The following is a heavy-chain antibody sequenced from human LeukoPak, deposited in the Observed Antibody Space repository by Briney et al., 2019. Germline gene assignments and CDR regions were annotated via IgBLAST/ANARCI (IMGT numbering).Heavy chain of an antibody. V-gene: IGHV3-33*06. J-gene: IGHJ4*02. Sequence: PGGSLRLSCGASGFTFSSYGMHWVRQAPGKGMEWVAVIWYDGSNKYFADSVKGRFTISRDNSKNTLYLQMNSLRAEDTAVYYCAKGVYTCGSMLLGFDYGGQGTLVTVSS. CDR2: IWYDGSNK. D-gene: IGHD6-6*01. CDR1: GFTFSSYG. CDR3: AKGVYTCGSMLLGFDY.